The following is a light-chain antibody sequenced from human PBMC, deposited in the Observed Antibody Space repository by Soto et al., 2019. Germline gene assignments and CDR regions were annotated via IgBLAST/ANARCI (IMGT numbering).Light chain of an antibody. V-gene: IGKV1-6*01. J-gene: IGKJ2*01. CDR2: SAS. CDR1: KDIRND. Sequence: AIQMTQSPSSLSASVGDRVTITCRANKDIRNDLGWYQQKPGKAPQLLIYSASNLQSGVPSRFSGSGSGTDFALTIRNLQPEDIASYYCLQDYNFPYTFGQGTKLEIK. CDR3: LQDYNFPYT.